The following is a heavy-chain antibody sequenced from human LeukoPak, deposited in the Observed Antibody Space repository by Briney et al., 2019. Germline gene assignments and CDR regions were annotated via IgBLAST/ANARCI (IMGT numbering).Heavy chain of an antibody. J-gene: IGHJ6*02. D-gene: IGHD2-2*01. V-gene: IGHV3-21*01. CDR1: GFTFGGYA. Sequence: GGSLRLSCTASGFTFGGYAMSWVRQAPGKGLEWVSSISSSSSYIYYADSVKGRFTISRDNAKNSLYLQMNSLRAEDTAVYYCARAQFGYCSSTSCYMGYYYYYGMDVWGQGTTVTVSS. CDR3: ARAQFGYCSSTSCYMGYYYYYGMDV. CDR2: ISSSSSYI.